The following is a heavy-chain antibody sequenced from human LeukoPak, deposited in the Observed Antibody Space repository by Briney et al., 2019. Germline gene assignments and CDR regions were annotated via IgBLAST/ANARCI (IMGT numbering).Heavy chain of an antibody. CDR2: ISYDGSNK. D-gene: IGHD6-19*01. Sequence: GRSLRLSCAASGFTFSSYAMHWVRQAPGKGLEWVAVISYDGSNKYYADSVKGRFTISRDNSKNTLYLQMNSLRAEDTAVYYCARAHSSGWLVHYYYYGMDVWGKGTTVTVSS. V-gene: IGHV3-30*04. CDR3: ARAHSSGWLVHYYYYGMDV. J-gene: IGHJ6*04. CDR1: GFTFSSYA.